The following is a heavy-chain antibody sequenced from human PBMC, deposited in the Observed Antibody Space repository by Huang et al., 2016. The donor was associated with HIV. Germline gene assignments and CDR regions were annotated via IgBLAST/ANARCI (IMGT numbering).Heavy chain of an antibody. J-gene: IGHJ4*02. Sequence: QVQLVQSGAEVKKPGASVKISCKASGYTFTTYHMHWLRQAPGQGLEWMGMINPRGASTRYAQTCQGRVTMTSDTSTSTVYMELSSLTPEDTAVYYCARALLLFGLGSPLDFWGQGSLVTVSS. V-gene: IGHV1-46*01. D-gene: IGHD3-10*01. CDR3: ARALLLFGLGSPLDF. CDR2: INPRGAST. CDR1: GYTFTTYH.